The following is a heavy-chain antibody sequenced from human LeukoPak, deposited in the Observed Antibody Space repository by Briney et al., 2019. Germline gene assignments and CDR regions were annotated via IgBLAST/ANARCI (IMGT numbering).Heavy chain of an antibody. CDR3: AREGSSWYTNWFDP. V-gene: IGHV4-59*01. CDR2: IYYSGST. Sequence: SETLSLTCTVSGGSLSGYCWSWLRQPPGKGLEWMGHIYYSGSTNYNPSLKSRVTISVDTSRNQFSLKLSSVTAADTAVYYCAREGSSWYTNWFDPWGQGTLVTVSS. J-gene: IGHJ5*02. D-gene: IGHD6-13*01. CDR1: GGSLSGYC.